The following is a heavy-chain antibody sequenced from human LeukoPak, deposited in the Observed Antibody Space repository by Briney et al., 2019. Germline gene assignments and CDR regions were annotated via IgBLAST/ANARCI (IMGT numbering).Heavy chain of an antibody. V-gene: IGHV3-21*01. CDR1: GFTFSSYS. Sequence: PGGSLRLSCAASGFTFSSYSMSWVRQAPGKGLEWVSSISSSSSYIYYADSVKGRFTISRDNANNSLYLQMNSLRAEDTAVYYCARFLVVGATPKAFDIWGQGTMVTVSS. CDR3: ARFLVVGATPKAFDI. D-gene: IGHD1-26*01. CDR2: ISSSSSYI. J-gene: IGHJ3*02.